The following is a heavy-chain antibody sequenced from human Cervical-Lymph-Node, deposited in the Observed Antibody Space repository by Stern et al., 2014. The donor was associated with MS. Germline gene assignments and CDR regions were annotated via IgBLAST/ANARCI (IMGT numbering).Heavy chain of an antibody. J-gene: IGHJ3*02. V-gene: IGHV3-9*01. Sequence: EVQLLESGGGLVQPGRSLRLSCAASGFTFDDYAMHWVRQAPGKGLEWVSGISWNSGSIGYADSVKGRFTISRDNAKNSLYLQMNSLRAEDTALYYCAKCYDSSGYSDDAFDIWGQGTMVTVSS. D-gene: IGHD3-22*01. CDR3: AKCYDSSGYSDDAFDI. CDR1: GFTFDDYA. CDR2: ISWNSGSI.